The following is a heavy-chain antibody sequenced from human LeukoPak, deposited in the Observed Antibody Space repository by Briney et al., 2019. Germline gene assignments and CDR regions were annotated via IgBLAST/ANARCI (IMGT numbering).Heavy chain of an antibody. J-gene: IGHJ4*02. CDR1: GGTFSSYA. V-gene: IGHV1-69*05. D-gene: IGHD6-13*01. CDR3: ARSSSWYSVFDY. Sequence: SVKVSCKASGGTFSSYAISWVRQAPGQGLEWMGGIIPIFGTANYAQRFQGRVTITTDESTSTAYMELSSLRSEDTAVYYCARSSSWYSVFDYWGQGTLVTVSS. CDR2: IIPIFGTA.